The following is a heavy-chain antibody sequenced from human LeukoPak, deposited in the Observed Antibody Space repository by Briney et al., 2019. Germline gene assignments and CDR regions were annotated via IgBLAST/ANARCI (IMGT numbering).Heavy chain of an antibody. CDR3: AREELGGSYYYYGMDV. CDR1: GFTVSSNY. CDR2: IYSGGST. Sequence: GGSLRLSCAASGFTVSSNYMSWVRQAPGKGLEWVSVIYSGGSTYYADSVKGRFTISRDNSKNTLYLQMNSLRAEDTAVYYCAREELGGSYYYYGMDVWGQGTTVTVSS. V-gene: IGHV3-66*01. D-gene: IGHD1-26*01. J-gene: IGHJ6*02.